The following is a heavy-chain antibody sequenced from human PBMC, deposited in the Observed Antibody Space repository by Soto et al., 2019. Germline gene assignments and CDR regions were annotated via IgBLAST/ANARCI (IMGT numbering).Heavy chain of an antibody. D-gene: IGHD4-17*01. CDR3: AKEAVYGDGLWLPES. J-gene: IGHJ4*02. CDR1: GFTFSYYA. CDR2: ILGRGTT. Sequence: WSLRLSCAASGFTFSYYAMMWVRQAPGKGLEWVAGILGRGTTYHADSVKGRFTISKDNSKSTLYLEMNSLRAEDTAVYYCAKEAVYGDGLWLPESWGQGTMVTVSS. V-gene: IGHV3-23*01.